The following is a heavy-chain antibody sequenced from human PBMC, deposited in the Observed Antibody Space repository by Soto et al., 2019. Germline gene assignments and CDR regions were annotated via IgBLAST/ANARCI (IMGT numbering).Heavy chain of an antibody. CDR2: FDPEDGET. D-gene: IGHD3-3*01. J-gene: IGHJ4*02. V-gene: IGHV1-24*01. Sequence: QVQLVQSGAEVKKPGASVKVSCKVSGYTLTDLSMQWVRQAPGKGLEWMGGFDPEDGETIYAQKFQGRVTMTDDTATDTAYMELSSLRSEDTAVYYCATQRRGRFCEWLPEGSLCYWGQRTLVTVAS. CDR1: GYTLTDLS. CDR3: ATQRRGRFCEWLPEGSLCY.